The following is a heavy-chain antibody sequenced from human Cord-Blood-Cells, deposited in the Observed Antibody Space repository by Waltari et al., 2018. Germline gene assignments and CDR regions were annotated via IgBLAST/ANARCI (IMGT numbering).Heavy chain of an antibody. CDR3: ARDIVVVPAANHYYYYGMDV. V-gene: IGHV6-1*01. CDR1: GDRVSSNSAA. Sequence: QVQLQQSGPGLVKPSQTLSLTCAISGDRVSSNSAAWNWIRQSPSRGLEWLGRTYYRSKWYNDYAVSVKSRITINPDTSKNQFSLQLNSVTPEDTAVYYCARDIVVVPAANHYYYYGMDVWGQGTTVTVSS. J-gene: IGHJ6*02. CDR2: TYYRSKWYN. D-gene: IGHD2-2*01.